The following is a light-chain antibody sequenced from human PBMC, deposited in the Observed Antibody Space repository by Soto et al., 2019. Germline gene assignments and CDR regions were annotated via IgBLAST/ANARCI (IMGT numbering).Light chain of an antibody. J-gene: IGKJ4*01. CDR2: WAS. CDR3: QQYYITPLT. Sequence: DIVLTQSPDSLAVSLGERTTINCKSSQTILYGSTNKNYLAWYQQKPGQPPKLLIYWASTRESGVPDRFTGSGSGTDFTLTISSLQAEDVAVYYCQQYYITPLTFGGGTKVDI. V-gene: IGKV4-1*01. CDR1: QTILYGSTNKNY.